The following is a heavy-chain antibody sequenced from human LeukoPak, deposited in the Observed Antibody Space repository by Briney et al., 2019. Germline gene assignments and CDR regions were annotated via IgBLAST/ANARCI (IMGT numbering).Heavy chain of an antibody. CDR1: GFTFSNAW. V-gene: IGHV3-15*01. J-gene: IGHJ4*02. Sequence: GGSLRLSCAASGFTFSNAWMSWVRQAPGKGLEWVGRIKSKTDGGTPDYAAPAKGRFTISRDDSKNTLYLQMNSLKTEDTAVYYCTGVSRSSWYDYWGQGTLVTVSS. CDR3: TGVSRSSWYDY. D-gene: IGHD6-13*01. CDR2: IKSKTDGGTP.